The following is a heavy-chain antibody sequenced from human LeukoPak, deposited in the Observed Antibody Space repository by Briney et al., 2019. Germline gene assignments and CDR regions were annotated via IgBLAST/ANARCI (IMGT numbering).Heavy chain of an antibody. CDR3: AGYYDILTGRPFDY. D-gene: IGHD3-9*01. Sequence: SETLSLTCAVYGGSFSSYYWSWIRQPPGKGLEWIGEINHSGSTNYNPSLKSRVTISVDTSKNQFSLKLSSVTAADTAVYYCAGYYDILTGRPFDYWGQGTLVTVSS. CDR1: GGSFSSYY. J-gene: IGHJ4*02. CDR2: INHSGST. V-gene: IGHV4-34*01.